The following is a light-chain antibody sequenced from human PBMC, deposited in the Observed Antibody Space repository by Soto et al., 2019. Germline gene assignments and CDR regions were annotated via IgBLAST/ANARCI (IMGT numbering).Light chain of an antibody. CDR2: DVS. J-gene: IGLJ1*01. CDR1: SSDVGAYNY. Sequence: QSALTQPASVSGTPGQSITISCTGTSSDVGAYNYVSWYQQYPGNAPKLIIYDVSNRPSGVSCRFSGSKSGNTASLTISELQAEDEADYYCNSYAGTSYVFGTGTKLTVL. CDR3: NSYAGTSYV. V-gene: IGLV2-14*01.